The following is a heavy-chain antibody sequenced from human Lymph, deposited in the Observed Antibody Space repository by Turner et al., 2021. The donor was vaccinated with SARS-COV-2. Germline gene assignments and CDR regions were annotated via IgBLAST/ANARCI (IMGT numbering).Heavy chain of an antibody. CDR2: IYYSGST. D-gene: IGHD2-8*01. CDR3: ARVVVLRRAYFDY. V-gene: IGHV4-30-4*01. J-gene: IGHJ4*02. CDR1: GGSISSGDYY. Sequence: VQLQESGPGLVKPSQTLSLTCTVSGGSISSGDYYWGWIRQPPGKGLEWIGYIYYSGSTFNNPSLKSRVTISVDTSKNQFSLKLSSVTAADTAVYYCARVVVLRRAYFDYWGQGTLVTVSS.